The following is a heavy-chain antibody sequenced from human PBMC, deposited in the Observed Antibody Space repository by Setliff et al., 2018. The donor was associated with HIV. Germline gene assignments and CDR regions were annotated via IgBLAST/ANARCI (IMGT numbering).Heavy chain of an antibody. CDR3: ARLGDFSYNSYHLYAFDF. Sequence: SETLSLTCTVSGGSISSSSYYWGWIRQPPGKGLEWIGRIYTSGSTDYNPSLKSRVTISVDTSKNQFSLKVNSVTAADTAIYFCARLGDFSYNSYHLYAFDFWGHGALVTVSS. J-gene: IGHJ4*01. CDR1: GGSISSSSYY. V-gene: IGHV4-39*07. CDR2: IYTSGST. D-gene: IGHD3-16*01.